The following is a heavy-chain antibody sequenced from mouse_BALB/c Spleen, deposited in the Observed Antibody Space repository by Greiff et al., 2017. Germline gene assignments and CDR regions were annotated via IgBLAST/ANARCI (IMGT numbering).Heavy chain of an antibody. Sequence: EVQLVESGGGLVKPGGSLKLSCAASGFTFSSYAMSWVRQSPEKRLEWVAEISSGGSYTYYPDSVKGRFTISRDNAKNTLYLQMSSLKSEDTAMYYCARGGYSRNYAMDYWGQGTSVTVSS. D-gene: IGHD3-3*01. J-gene: IGHJ4*01. CDR2: ISSGGSYT. V-gene: IGHV5-6*01. CDR3: ARGGYSRNYAMDY. CDR1: GFTFSSYA.